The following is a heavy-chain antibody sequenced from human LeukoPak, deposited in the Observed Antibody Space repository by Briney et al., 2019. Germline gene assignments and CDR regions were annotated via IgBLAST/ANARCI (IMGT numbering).Heavy chain of an antibody. V-gene: IGHV3-30*04. J-gene: IGHJ4*02. D-gene: IGHD1-26*01. CDR1: GFTFSSYD. Sequence: GGSLRLSCAASGFTFSSYDMHWVRQAPGKGLEWVAVISYDGSNKYYADSVKGRFTISRDIFKTTLYLQMNSLRAEDTAVYYCARVGGSYYSGFDYWGQGTLVTVSS. CDR2: ISYDGSNK. CDR3: ARVGGSYYSGFDY.